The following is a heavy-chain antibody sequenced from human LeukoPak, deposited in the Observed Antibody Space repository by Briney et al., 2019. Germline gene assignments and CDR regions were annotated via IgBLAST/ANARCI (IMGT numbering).Heavy chain of an antibody. CDR3: ARSAAMISLQLDY. J-gene: IGHJ4*02. CDR2: ISYDGSNK. V-gene: IGHV3-30*03. Sequence: GGPRRLSCAPPGFTLRSYAMHWTRQAPAKGLEWVAVISYDGSNKYYADSVKGRFTISRDNSKNTLYLQMNSLRAEDTAVYYCARSAAMISLQLDYWGQGTLVAVSS. CDR1: GFTLRSYA. D-gene: IGHD3-22*01.